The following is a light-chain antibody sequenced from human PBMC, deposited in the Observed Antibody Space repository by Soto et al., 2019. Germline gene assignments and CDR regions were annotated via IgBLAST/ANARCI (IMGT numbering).Light chain of an antibody. Sequence: EIVMTQSPATLSVSPGERATLSCRASQSVNNNLAWYQQKPGQAPRLLIYGASPRATGIPARVSGSGSGTEFTLTISSLQSEDFAVYYWQQYNNWPLTFGGGTKVEIK. J-gene: IGKJ4*01. CDR3: QQYNNWPLT. V-gene: IGKV3-15*01. CDR2: GAS. CDR1: QSVNNN.